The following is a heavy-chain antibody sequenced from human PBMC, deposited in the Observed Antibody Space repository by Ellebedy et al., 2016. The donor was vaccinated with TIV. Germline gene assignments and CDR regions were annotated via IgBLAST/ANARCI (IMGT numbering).Heavy chain of an antibody. D-gene: IGHD3-22*01. CDR1: GYIFTRHY. Sequence: ASVKVSCXASGYIFTRHYLHWVRQPPGQGLEWLGMINPSGGSTSYAQKFQGRVTMTRDTSTSTVYMELSSLRSEDTAVYYCARDRGGYYDRGYFDYWGQGTLVTVSS. J-gene: IGHJ4*02. V-gene: IGHV1-46*01. CDR2: INPSGGST. CDR3: ARDRGGYYDRGYFDY.